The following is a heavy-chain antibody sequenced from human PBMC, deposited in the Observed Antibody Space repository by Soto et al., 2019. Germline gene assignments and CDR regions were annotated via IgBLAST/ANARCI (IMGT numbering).Heavy chain of an antibody. D-gene: IGHD3-10*01. V-gene: IGHV3-30*18. Sequence: XGSLRLSCSAAGFTCSTYGMQWVRQAPGRGLEWVAVISYDGYLKYYVDAVKGRFTVARDNSKNTLFLEMNSLRVEDTAVYFCAKDFKVSGSHYGTLNYYYGMDVWGQGTTVTVSS. CDR1: GFTCSTYG. CDR2: ISYDGYLK. CDR3: AKDFKVSGSHYGTLNYYYGMDV. J-gene: IGHJ6*02.